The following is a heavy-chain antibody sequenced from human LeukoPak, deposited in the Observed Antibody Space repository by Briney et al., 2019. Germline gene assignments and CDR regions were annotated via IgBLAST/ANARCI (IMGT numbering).Heavy chain of an antibody. CDR3: GREGPTGTQFDY. CDR2: INPSGGST. J-gene: IGHJ4*02. V-gene: IGHV1-46*01. CDR1: GYTFTSYD. D-gene: IGHD1-1*01. Sequence: GASVKVSCKASGYTFTSYDINWVRQATGQGLEWMGVINPSGGSTSYAQKFKGRVTMTRDTSTSTVYMELSSLTSEDTAVYYCGREGPTGTQFDYWGQGTLVTVSS.